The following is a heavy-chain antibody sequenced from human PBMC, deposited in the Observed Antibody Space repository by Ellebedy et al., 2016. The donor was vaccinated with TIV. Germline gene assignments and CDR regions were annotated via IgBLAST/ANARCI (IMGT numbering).Heavy chain of an antibody. J-gene: IGHJ5*02. CDR3: ASEEGFGGAWFDP. D-gene: IGHD3-10*01. V-gene: IGHV4-61*01. CDR2: ITWRGST. Sequence: MPSETLSLTCSVSGGSVSSGRSYWSSVRQPPGQGLEWIGYITWRGSTNYNPSLKSRITISMDTSKDQIALLVRSVTAADTAIYYCASEEGFGGAWFDPWGQGTLVIVSS. CDR1: GGSVSSGRSY.